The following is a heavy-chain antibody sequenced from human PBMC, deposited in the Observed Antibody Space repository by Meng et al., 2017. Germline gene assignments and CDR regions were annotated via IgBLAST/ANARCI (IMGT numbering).Heavy chain of an antibody. D-gene: IGHD2-15*01. J-gene: IGHJ4*02. CDR1: GGTFSSYA. Sequence: SVKVSCKASGGTFSSYAISWVRQAPGQGLEWRGGIIPIFGTANYAQKFQGRVTITADESTSTAYMELSSLRSEDTAVYYCARDRAGYCSGGSCYGLDYWGQGTLVTVSS. V-gene: IGHV1-69*13. CDR3: ARDRAGYCSGGSCYGLDY. CDR2: IIPIFGTA.